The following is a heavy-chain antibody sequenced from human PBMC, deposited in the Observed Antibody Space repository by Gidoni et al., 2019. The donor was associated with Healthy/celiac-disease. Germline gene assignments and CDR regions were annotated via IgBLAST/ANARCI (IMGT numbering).Heavy chain of an antibody. CDR2: MSWNSGSI. D-gene: IGHD6-6*01. CDR1: AFTFDDYA. Sequence: EVQLVESGGGLAQPGRCLRRSCEASAFTFDDYAMHWVRPAQGTGLEWVSGMSWNSGSIGYADCVKGRFTISRDNAKNCMCLQKNRLRAEDTALYYCAKGDFGSSSAGAYYFDYWGQGTLLPSPQ. J-gene: IGHJ4*02. CDR3: AKGDFGSSSAGAYYFDY. V-gene: IGHV3-9*01.